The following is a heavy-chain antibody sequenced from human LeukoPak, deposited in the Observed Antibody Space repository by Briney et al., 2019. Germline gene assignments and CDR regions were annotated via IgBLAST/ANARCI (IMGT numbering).Heavy chain of an antibody. CDR1: GFTFSSYG. CDR3: AKPYSGYSYGGGLDY. Sequence: GGSLRLSCAASGFTFSSYGMHWVRQAPGKGLEWVAVISFDGINKYYADSVKGRFTISRDNSKNTLYLQMNSLRAEDTAVYYCAKPYSGYSYGGGLDYWGQGTLVTVSS. J-gene: IGHJ4*02. CDR2: ISFDGINK. V-gene: IGHV3-30*18. D-gene: IGHD5-18*01.